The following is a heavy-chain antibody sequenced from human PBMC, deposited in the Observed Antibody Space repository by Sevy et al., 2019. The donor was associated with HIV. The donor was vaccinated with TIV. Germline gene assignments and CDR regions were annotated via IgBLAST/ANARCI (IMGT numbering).Heavy chain of an antibody. D-gene: IGHD3-10*01. CDR2: ISYDGRNK. V-gene: IGHV3-30*18. Sequence: GGPLRLSCEASGFTFSSYVMHWVRQAPGKGLEWVAVISYDGRNKYYADSVKGRFTISRDNSKNTLDLQMNSLRAEDTAVYFCAKGPTSRAYYYGSGSYSLDDWGQGTLVTVSS. J-gene: IGHJ4*02. CDR3: AKGPTSRAYYYGSGSYSLDD. CDR1: GFTFSSYV.